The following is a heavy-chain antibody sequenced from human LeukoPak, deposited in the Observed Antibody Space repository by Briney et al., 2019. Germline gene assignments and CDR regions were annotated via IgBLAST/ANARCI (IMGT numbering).Heavy chain of an antibody. V-gene: IGHV4-4*07. CDR3: ARGKGMVVS. Sequence: SETLSLTCTVSGGSISNYYWTWIRQPAGKGLEWIGRIYANGGTNYNPSLKSRVTMSVDTSKNQFSLNLNSVTAADTAVYYCARGKGMVVSWGQGTLVTVSS. J-gene: IGHJ5*02. CDR1: GGSISNYY. CDR2: IYANGGT. D-gene: IGHD1-26*01.